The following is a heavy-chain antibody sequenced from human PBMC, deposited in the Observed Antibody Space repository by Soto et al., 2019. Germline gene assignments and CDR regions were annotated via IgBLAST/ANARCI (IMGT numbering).Heavy chain of an antibody. CDR1: GGSISSGEYY. D-gene: IGHD3-10*01. V-gene: IGHV4-30-4*01. Sequence: QVQLQESGPGLVKPSQTLSLTCTVSGGSISSGEYYWGWIRQPPGKGLEWIGYIYYSGSTYYNPSLKSRVTIPVDAAKNQFSLKLSSVTAADTAVYYCASNYYGSGSYYNPAFDIWGQGTMVTVSS. CDR2: IYYSGST. J-gene: IGHJ3*02. CDR3: ASNYYGSGSYYNPAFDI.